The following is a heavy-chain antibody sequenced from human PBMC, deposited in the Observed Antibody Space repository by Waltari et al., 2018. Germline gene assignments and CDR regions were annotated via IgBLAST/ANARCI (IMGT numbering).Heavy chain of an antibody. J-gene: IGHJ3*01. Sequence: EVQLLESGGGLVQPGGSLRLSCVASGFRLSDYAMGWVRQAPGKGLEWVSAIRGSVVSNGRTFHADSVKGRFTISSDESKNTLFLQMSSLRADDTAIYYCAKDRRGSLHDAFDVWGQGTMVTVSS. V-gene: IGHV3-23*01. CDR3: AKDRRGSLHDAFDV. CDR2: IRGSVVSNGRT. CDR1: GFRLSDYA. D-gene: IGHD3-10*01.